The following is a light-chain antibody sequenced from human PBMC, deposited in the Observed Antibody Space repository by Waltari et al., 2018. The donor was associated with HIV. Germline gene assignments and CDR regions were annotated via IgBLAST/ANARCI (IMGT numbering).Light chain of an antibody. CDR3: QQRSDWPVT. CDR2: DAS. V-gene: IGKV3-11*01. CDR1: PSLGSS. Sequence: EIVLTQSHATLSFSPGESATLSCSASPSLGSSLAWYQQRPGQAPSLLIYDASNRATGIPARFSGSGSGTDFTLTISSLEPEDFAVYFCQQRSDWPVTFGQGTRLEIK. J-gene: IGKJ5*01.